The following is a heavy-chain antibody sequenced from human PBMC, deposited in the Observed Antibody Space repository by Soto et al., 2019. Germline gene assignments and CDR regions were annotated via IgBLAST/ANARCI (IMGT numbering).Heavy chain of an antibody. V-gene: IGHV4-59*01. D-gene: IGHD6-13*01. Sequence: QVQLQESGPGLVKPSETLSLTCTVSGGSISSYYWSWIRQPPGKGLEWIGYIYYSGSTNYNPSLKRRVTISVDTSKNQFSLKLSSVTAADTAVYYCARDVAAAGTDAFDIWGQGTMVTVSS. CDR2: IYYSGST. J-gene: IGHJ3*02. CDR3: ARDVAAAGTDAFDI. CDR1: GGSISSYY.